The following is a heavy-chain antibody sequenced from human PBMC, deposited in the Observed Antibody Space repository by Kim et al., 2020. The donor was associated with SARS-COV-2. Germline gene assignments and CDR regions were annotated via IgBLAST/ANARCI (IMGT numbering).Heavy chain of an antibody. CDR1: GFTFSSYS. V-gene: IGHV3-21*01. D-gene: IGHD3-16*01. CDR3: ARSPLLGGGKYDDAVEI. Sequence: GGSLRLSCAASGFTFSSYSMNWVRQAPGKGLEWVSSISSSSSYIYYADSVKGRFTLSLDNAKNSLYLQMTRLRAEDTAVYYCARSPLLGGGKYDDAVEIWGQGTRVTVSS. CDR2: ISSSSSYI. J-gene: IGHJ3*02.